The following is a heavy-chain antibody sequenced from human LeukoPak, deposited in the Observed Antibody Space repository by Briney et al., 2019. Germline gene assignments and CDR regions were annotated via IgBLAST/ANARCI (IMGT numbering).Heavy chain of an antibody. D-gene: IGHD3-10*01. V-gene: IGHV1-2*02. CDR2: FNPNSAGT. Sequence: GASVKVSCKASGGTFSSYAISWVRQAPGQGREWMGGFNPNSAGTNYAKKFQCRVSMNRDTSISTAYMELSRLRSDDTAVYYCARAGKLMITMVRGALASRDAFHIWGQGTMVTVSS. CDR1: GGTFSSYA. CDR3: ARAGKLMITMVRGALASRDAFHI. J-gene: IGHJ3*02.